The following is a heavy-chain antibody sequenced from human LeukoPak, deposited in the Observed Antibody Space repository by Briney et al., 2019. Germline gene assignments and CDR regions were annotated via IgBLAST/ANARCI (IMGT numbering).Heavy chain of an antibody. D-gene: IGHD3-10*01. V-gene: IGHV3-11*01. CDR3: ARDARGPGPSTPRGYFDL. CDR1: GFTFSDYS. CDR2: SGSSGNII. Sequence: PGGSLRLSCAASGFTFSDYSMSWIRQAPGKGLEWISYSGSSGNIIYYADSVKGRFTISRDNAKNSLYLQLNSLRAEDTAVYYCARDARGPGPSTPRGYFDLRGRGTLVTVSS. J-gene: IGHJ2*01.